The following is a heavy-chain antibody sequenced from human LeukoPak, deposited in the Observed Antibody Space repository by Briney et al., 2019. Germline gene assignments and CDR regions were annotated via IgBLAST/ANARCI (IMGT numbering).Heavy chain of an antibody. V-gene: IGHV3-48*03. CDR2: ISSSGSAI. Sequence: GGSQTLSCAASGFTFSSYEMTWVRQAPGKGLEWLSYISSSGSAIYYADFVQGRFTISRDNAKNSLYLQMNSLRAEDTAVYYCARSYNFDYWGGETGVTVSS. J-gene: IGHJ4*02. D-gene: IGHD3-10*01. CDR3: ARSYNFDY. CDR1: GFTFSSYE.